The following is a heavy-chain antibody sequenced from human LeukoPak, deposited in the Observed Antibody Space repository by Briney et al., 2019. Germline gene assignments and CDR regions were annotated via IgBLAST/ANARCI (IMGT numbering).Heavy chain of an antibody. CDR2: ISSSSSYI. Sequence: SGGSLRLSCAASGFTFSSYSMNWVRQAPGKGLEWVSSISSSSSYIYYADSVKGRFTISRDNAKNSLYLQMNGLRAEDTAVYYCARTYDFGIGPPGDAFDNWGQGTLVTVFS. CDR3: ARTYDFGIGPPGDAFDN. CDR1: GFTFSSYS. D-gene: IGHD3-3*01. J-gene: IGHJ3*02. V-gene: IGHV3-21*01.